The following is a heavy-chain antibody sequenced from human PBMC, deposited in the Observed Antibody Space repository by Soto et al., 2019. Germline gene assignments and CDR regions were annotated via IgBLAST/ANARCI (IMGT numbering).Heavy chain of an antibody. V-gene: IGHV3-30-3*01. CDR3: ARDIHSYGLNYHSYGLDV. CDR2: ISYDGSNK. Sequence: QVQLVESGGGVVQPGRSLSLSCAASGFTFSTFAMHWVRQAPGKGLEWVAVISYDGSNKYYANSVKGRFTISRDNSKNTLYLQMSSLRAEDTAVYSCARDIHSYGLNYHSYGLDVWGLGTTVTVSS. D-gene: IGHD5-18*01. CDR1: GFTFSTFA. J-gene: IGHJ6*02.